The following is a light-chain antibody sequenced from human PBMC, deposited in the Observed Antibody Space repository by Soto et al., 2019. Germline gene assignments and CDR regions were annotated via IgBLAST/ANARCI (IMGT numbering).Light chain of an antibody. J-gene: IGKJ1*01. CDR2: KAS. Sequence: DFQMTQSPSTLSASAGDTVAITCRASQSLPVWLAWYQQNPGKAPKLLIDKASSLETVVPSRFSGSGSGTEFTLTINSLQPDDFATYYCQQFNSYPWTFGQGTKVEIK. CDR1: QSLPVW. CDR3: QQFNSYPWT. V-gene: IGKV1-5*03.